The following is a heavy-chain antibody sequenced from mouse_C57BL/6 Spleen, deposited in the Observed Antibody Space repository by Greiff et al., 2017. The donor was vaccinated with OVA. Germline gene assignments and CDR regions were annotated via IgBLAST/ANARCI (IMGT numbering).Heavy chain of an antibody. CDR1: GYAFSSSW. D-gene: IGHD1-1*01. Sequence: VQLQQSGPELVKPGASVKISCKASGYAFSSSWMNWVKQRPGKGLEWIGRIYPGDGDTNYNGKFKGKATLTADKSSSTAYMQLSSLTSEDSAVYLCARGYYGTGGSWFAYWGQGTLVTVSA. CDR2: IYPGDGDT. V-gene: IGHV1-82*01. CDR3: ARGYYGTGGSWFAY. J-gene: IGHJ3*01.